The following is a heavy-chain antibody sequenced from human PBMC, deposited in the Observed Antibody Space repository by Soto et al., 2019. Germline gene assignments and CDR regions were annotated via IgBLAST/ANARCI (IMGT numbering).Heavy chain of an antibody. Sequence: EVQLVESGGGLVQPGRSLRLSCAASGFTFDDYAMHWVRQAPGKGLEWVSGISWNSGSIGYADSVKGRFTISRDNAKNSLYLQMNSLRAEDTALYYCAKDSGLWGQRTLVTVSS. D-gene: IGHD3-10*01. CDR1: GFTFDDYA. CDR3: AKDSGL. J-gene: IGHJ4*02. V-gene: IGHV3-9*01. CDR2: ISWNSGSI.